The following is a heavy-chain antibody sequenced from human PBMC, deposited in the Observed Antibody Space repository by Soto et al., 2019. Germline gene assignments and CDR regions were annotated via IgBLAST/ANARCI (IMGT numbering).Heavy chain of an antibody. D-gene: IGHD6-19*01. CDR2: IIPIFGTP. CDR1: GGTFSSYA. CDR3: ARSPSQWLEFDY. V-gene: IGHV1-69*12. Sequence: QVQLVQSGAEVKKPGSSVKVSCKASGGTFSSYAITWVRQAPGQGLEWMGGIIPIFGTPNYAQKFQGRVTITADESTSPAYMELSSLRSEDTAVYYCARSPSQWLEFDYWGQGTLVTVSS. J-gene: IGHJ4*02.